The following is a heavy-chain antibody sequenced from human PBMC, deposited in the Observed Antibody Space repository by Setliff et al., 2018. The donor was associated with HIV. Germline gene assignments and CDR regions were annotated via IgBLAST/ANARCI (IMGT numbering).Heavy chain of an antibody. CDR2: INPNSGGT. D-gene: IGHD3-22*01. CDR1: GYTFTGYY. V-gene: IGHV1-2*02. J-gene: IGHJ4*02. CDR3: ARGMDYYDTSGYYQYYFDY. Sequence: ASVKVSCKASGYTFTGYYMHWVRQAPGQGLEWMGWINPNSGGTTYAQKFQGRVTMTRDTSISTAYMELSRLRSDDTAVYYCARGMDYYDTSGYYQYYFDYWGQGTLVTVSS.